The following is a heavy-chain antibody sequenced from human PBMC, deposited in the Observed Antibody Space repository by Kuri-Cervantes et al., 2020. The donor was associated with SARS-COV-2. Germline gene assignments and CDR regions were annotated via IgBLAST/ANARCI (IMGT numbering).Heavy chain of an antibody. CDR2: INSDGSST. CDR3: ARDPNYYDSSANEGFDY. Sequence: GGSLRLSCAASGFTFSSYWMHWVRQAPGKGLVWVSRINSDGSSTSYADSVKGRFTISRDNAKNTLYLQMNSLRAEDTAVYYCARDPNYYDSSANEGFDYWGQGTLVTVSS. D-gene: IGHD3-22*01. J-gene: IGHJ4*02. V-gene: IGHV3-74*01. CDR1: GFTFSSYW.